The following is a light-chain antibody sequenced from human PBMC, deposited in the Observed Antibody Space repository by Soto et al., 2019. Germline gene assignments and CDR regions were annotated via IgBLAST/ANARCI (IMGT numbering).Light chain of an antibody. CDR3: MQALQTPLT. J-gene: IGKJ4*01. CDR1: QSLLYSNGYNY. CDR2: LGS. V-gene: IGKV2-28*01. Sequence: DVVMTQSPLSLPVTPGEPASISCRSSQSLLYSNGYNYLDWYVQKPGQSPQLLIYLGSNRASGVPDRFSGSGSGTDFTLKISRVEAEDVGVYDCMQALQTPLTFGGGTKVDIK.